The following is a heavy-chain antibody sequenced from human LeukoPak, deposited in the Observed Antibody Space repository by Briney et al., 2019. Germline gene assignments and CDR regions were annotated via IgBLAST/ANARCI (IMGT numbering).Heavy chain of an antibody. CDR3: ARHGGESIVAMILHAFDI. Sequence: SETLSLTCTVSGGSISSYSWSWIRQPPGKGLEWIGSIYYSGSTNYNPSLKSRVTMSVDTSKNQFSLKLSSVTVADTAVYYCARHGGESIVAMILHAFDIWGQGTMVTVSS. J-gene: IGHJ3*02. D-gene: IGHD5-12*01. V-gene: IGHV4-59*08. CDR2: IYYSGST. CDR1: GGSISSYS.